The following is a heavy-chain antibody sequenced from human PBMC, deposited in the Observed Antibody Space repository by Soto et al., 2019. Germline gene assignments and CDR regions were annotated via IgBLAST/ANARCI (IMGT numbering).Heavy chain of an antibody. Sequence: QVQLQESGPGLVKPSQTLSLTCTVSGGSISSGGYYWSWIRQHPGKGLEWIGYFHYSEGTYYNPSLKSRVTISLDTAKNPFSPTLSSVTAADTAVYYCSGMDVWGPGTTVTVAS. CDR3: SGMDV. CDR2: FHYSEGT. CDR1: GGSISSGGYY. J-gene: IGHJ6*02. V-gene: IGHV4-31*03.